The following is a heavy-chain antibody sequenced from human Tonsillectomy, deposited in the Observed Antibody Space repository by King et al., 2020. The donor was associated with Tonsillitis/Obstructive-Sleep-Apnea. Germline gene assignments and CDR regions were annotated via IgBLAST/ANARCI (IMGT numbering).Heavy chain of an antibody. Sequence: VQLVESGGGLVQPGGSLRLSCAASGFTFSSYAMSWVRQAPGKGLEWGSAISGSGGSTYYADSVKGGFTISRDNSKNTLYLQMNSLRAEDTAVYYCAKVDTVEYNGYDRHFDYWGQGTLVTVSS. CDR1: GFTFSSYA. J-gene: IGHJ4*02. CDR3: AKVDTVEYNGYDRHFDY. D-gene: IGHD5-12*01. V-gene: IGHV3-23*04. CDR2: ISGSGGST.